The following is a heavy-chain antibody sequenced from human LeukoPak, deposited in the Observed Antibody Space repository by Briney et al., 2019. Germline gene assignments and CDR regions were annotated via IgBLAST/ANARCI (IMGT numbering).Heavy chain of an antibody. CDR2: IDPSGGST. V-gene: IGHV1-46*01. D-gene: IGHD3-16*02. J-gene: IGHJ6*03. Sequence: ASVKVSCKASGYTFTSYYMHWVRQAPGQGLEWMGIIDPSGGSTSYAQKFQGRVTMTRDMSTSTVYMELSSLRSEDTAVYYCASAVIGGYYYYMDVWGKGTTVTVSS. CDR1: GYTFTSYY. CDR3: ASAVIGGYYYYMDV.